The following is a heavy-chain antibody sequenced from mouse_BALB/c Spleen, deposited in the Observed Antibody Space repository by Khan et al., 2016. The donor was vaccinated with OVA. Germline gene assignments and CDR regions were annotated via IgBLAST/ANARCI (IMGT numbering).Heavy chain of an antibody. J-gene: IGHJ3*01. V-gene: IGHV5-6-5*01. Sequence: EVELVESGGGLVKPGGSLKLSCAASGFTFSNYGVPWVRQTPEKRLEWVASISSGDTTYYSERVKGRFTISRDNARNILYLQMSSLRSGDTSMYYCAIDYWCAYWGQGTLVTVSA. CDR1: GFTFSNYG. CDR3: AIDYWCAY. CDR2: ISSGDTT.